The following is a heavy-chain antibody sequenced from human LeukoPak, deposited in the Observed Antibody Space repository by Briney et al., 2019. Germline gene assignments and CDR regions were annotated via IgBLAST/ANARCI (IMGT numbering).Heavy chain of an antibody. J-gene: IGHJ6*02. CDR1: GFTFSSYW. D-gene: IGHD3-16*01. CDR2: INSDGSST. V-gene: IGHV3-74*01. Sequence: GGSLRLSCAASGFTFSSYWMHWVRQAPGKGLVWVSRINSDGSSTSYADSVKGRFTISRDNAANSLYLQMNSLRVEDTAVYYCARDGGIIRFGGQDVWGQGTTVIVS. CDR3: ARDGGIIRFGGQDV.